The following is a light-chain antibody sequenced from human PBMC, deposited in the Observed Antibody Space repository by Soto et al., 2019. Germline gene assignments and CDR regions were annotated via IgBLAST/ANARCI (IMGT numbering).Light chain of an antibody. J-gene: IGLJ7*01. Sequence: QSVLTQSPSASASLGASVKLTCTLSSGHINYAIAWHQQQPEKGPRYLMKVNSGGRHIKGDGIPDRFSGSSSGAERYLFISRLQSEDEADYYFQPWGTGSAIVVCGGGTQLTVL. CDR3: QPWGTGSAIVV. CDR1: SGHINYA. CDR2: VNSGGRH. V-gene: IGLV4-69*01.